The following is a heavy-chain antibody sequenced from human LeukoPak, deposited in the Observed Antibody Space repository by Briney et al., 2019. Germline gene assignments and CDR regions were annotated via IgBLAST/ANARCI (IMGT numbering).Heavy chain of an antibody. Sequence: SETLSLTCTVSGGSISSHYWSWIRQPPGKGLEWIGYIYYSGSTYYNPSLKSRVTISVDTSKNQFSLKLSSVTAADTAVYYCASFRAYYDSSGYYYLPDYWGQGTLVTVSS. V-gene: IGHV4-59*11. CDR3: ASFRAYYDSSGYYYLPDY. D-gene: IGHD3-22*01. CDR1: GGSISSHY. J-gene: IGHJ4*02. CDR2: IYYSGST.